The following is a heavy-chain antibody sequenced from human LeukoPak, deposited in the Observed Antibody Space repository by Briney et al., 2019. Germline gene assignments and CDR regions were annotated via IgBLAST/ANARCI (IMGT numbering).Heavy chain of an antibody. CDR3: AKDHRSGGSCYSDY. CDR2: ISGSGGST. J-gene: IGHJ4*02. CDR1: GFTFSSYA. D-gene: IGHD2-15*01. V-gene: IGHV3-23*01. Sequence: GGSLRLSCAASGFTFSSYAMSWVRQAPGKGLEWVSAISGSGGSTYYADSEKGRFTISRDNSKNTLYLQMNSLRAEDTAVYYCAKDHRSGGSCYSDYWGQGTLVTVSS.